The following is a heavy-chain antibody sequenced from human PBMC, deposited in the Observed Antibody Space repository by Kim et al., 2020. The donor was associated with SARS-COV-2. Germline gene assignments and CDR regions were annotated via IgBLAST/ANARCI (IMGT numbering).Heavy chain of an antibody. J-gene: IGHJ4*02. D-gene: IGHD6-13*01. CDR2: IKSKTDGGTT. CDR3: TTDLDIPGIAAAGTVKIFDY. Sequence: GGSLRLSCAASGFTFSNAWMSWVRQAPGKGLEWVGRIKSKTDGGTTDYAAPVKGRFTISRDDSKNTLYLQMNSLKTEDTAVYYCTTDLDIPGIAAAGTVKIFDYWGQGTLVTVSS. V-gene: IGHV3-15*01. CDR1: GFTFSNAW.